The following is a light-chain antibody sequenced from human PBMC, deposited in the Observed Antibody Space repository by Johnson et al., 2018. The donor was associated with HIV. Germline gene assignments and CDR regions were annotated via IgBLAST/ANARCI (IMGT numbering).Light chain of an antibody. V-gene: IGLV1-51*02. CDR1: SSNIGKNH. Sequence: QSVLTQPTSVSAAPGQKVTISCSGSSSNIGKNHVSWYQQFPGTAPKLLVYEDDKRPSGIPDRFSGSKSGSSATLGITGLQTGDEADYYCGTWDTSLRTGFFGTGTKVTVL. CDR3: GTWDTSLRTGF. J-gene: IGLJ1*01. CDR2: EDD.